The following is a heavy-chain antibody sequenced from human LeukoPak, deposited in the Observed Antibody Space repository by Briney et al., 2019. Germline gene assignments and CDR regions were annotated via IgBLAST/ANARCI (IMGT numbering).Heavy chain of an antibody. Sequence: GGSLRLSCAASGFTFSTYAMSWVRQAPGKGLEWVSGISVSGGGTYYADSVKGRFTISRDNSRNTLYLQMSSLSVEDTAIYYCAKEASSGPLDYWGQGTLVTVSS. CDR2: ISVSGGGT. CDR3: AKEASSGPLDY. J-gene: IGHJ4*02. V-gene: IGHV3-23*01. CDR1: GFTFSTYA. D-gene: IGHD2-15*01.